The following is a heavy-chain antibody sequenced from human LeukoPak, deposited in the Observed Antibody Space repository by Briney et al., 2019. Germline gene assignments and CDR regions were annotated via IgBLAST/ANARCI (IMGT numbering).Heavy chain of an antibody. J-gene: IGHJ4*02. CDR1: GFPFSSYG. V-gene: IGHV3-33*01. CDR2: IWSVGGAE. Sequence: GGSLRLSCVASGFPFSSYGMHWVRQAPGKGLEWVAVIWSVGGAEYYADSVKGRFTISRDNAKNSLYLQMNSLRAEDTAVYFCARGTNWSPLDFDYWGQGTQVTVSS. D-gene: IGHD1-20*01. CDR3: ARGTNWSPLDFDY.